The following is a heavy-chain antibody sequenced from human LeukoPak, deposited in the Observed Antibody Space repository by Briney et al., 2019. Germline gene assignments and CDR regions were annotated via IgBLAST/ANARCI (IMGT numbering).Heavy chain of an antibody. D-gene: IGHD4-17*01. CDR2: TKSKTDGGTT. Sequence: GGSLRLSCAASGFTFSNAWMSWVRQAPGKGLEWVGRTKSKTDGGTTDYAAPVKGRFTISRDDSKNTLYLQMNSLKTEDTAVYYCTANHYGLGDYYYYYYMDVWGKGTTVTVSS. CDR1: GFTFSNAW. CDR3: TANHYGLGDYYYYYYMDV. J-gene: IGHJ6*03. V-gene: IGHV3-15*01.